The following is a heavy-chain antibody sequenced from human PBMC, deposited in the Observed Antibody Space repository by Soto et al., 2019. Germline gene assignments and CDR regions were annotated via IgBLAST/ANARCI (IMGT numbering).Heavy chain of an antibody. J-gene: IGHJ4*02. CDR1: GFTFSSYE. CDR3: ARNYDSSGYYHDFDY. V-gene: IGHV3-48*03. Sequence: GGSLRLSCAASGFTFSSYEMNWVRQAPGKGLEWVSYISSSGSTIYYADSVKGRFTISRDNAKNSLYLQMNSLRAEGTAVYYCARNYDSSGYYHDFDYWGQGTLVTVSS. CDR2: ISSSGSTI. D-gene: IGHD3-22*01.